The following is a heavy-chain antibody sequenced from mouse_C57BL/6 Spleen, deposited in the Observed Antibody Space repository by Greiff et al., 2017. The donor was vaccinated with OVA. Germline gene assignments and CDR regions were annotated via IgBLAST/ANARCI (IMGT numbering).Heavy chain of an antibody. Sequence: DVKLVESGGGLVKPGGSLKLSCAASGFTFSDYGMHWVRQAPEKGLEWVAYISSGSSTIYYADTVKGRFTISRDNAKNTLFLQMTSLRSEDTAMYYCARQGLYDYYWYFDVWGTGTTVTVSS. V-gene: IGHV5-17*01. J-gene: IGHJ1*03. D-gene: IGHD2-4*01. CDR1: GFTFSDYG. CDR2: ISSGSSTI. CDR3: ARQGLYDYYWYFDV.